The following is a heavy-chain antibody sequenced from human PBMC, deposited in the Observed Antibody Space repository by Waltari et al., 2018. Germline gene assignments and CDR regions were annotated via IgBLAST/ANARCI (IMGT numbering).Heavy chain of an antibody. J-gene: IGHJ3*02. Sequence: QVQLQESGPGLVKPSETLSLTCAVSGYSITSGYYWGWIRQPPGKGLEWIGNIYHTVTTFYNPSLKSRVTISLDTSKNQFSLKWTSVTATDTALYSCARSKQQLVYDAFDIWGQGTMVTVST. CDR2: IYHTVTT. V-gene: IGHV4-38-2*01. CDR1: GYSITSGYY. CDR3: ARSKQQLVYDAFDI. D-gene: IGHD6-13*01.